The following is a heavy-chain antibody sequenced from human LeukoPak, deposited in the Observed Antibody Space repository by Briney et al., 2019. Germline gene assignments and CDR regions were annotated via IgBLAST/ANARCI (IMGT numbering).Heavy chain of an antibody. V-gene: IGHV3-23*01. CDR1: GFTFSNYA. D-gene: IGHD5-18*01. CDR3: ARGTFGYSYGYYYYYYMDV. Sequence: GGSLRLSCAASGFTFSNYAMTWVRQAPGNGLEWVSAISGSGGSTYYADSVKGRFTISRDNSKNTLYLQMNSLRAEDTAVYYCARGTFGYSYGYYYYYYMDVWGKGTTVTISS. CDR2: ISGSGGST. J-gene: IGHJ6*03.